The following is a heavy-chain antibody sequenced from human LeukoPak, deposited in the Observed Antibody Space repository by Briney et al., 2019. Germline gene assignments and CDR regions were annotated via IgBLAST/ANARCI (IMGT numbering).Heavy chain of an antibody. CDR1: GYTFTSYG. V-gene: IGHV1-18*01. CDR3: ATSAAAGSYYGMDV. D-gene: IGHD6-13*01. CDR2: ISAYNGNT. J-gene: IGHJ6*02. Sequence: ASVKVSCKASGYTFTSYGISWVRQAPGQGLESMGWISAYNGNTNYAQKLQGRVTMTTDTSTSTAYMELRSLRSDDTAVYYCATSAAAGSYYGMDVWGQGTTVTVSS.